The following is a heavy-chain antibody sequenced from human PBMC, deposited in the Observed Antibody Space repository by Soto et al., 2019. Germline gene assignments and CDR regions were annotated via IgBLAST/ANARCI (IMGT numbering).Heavy chain of an antibody. D-gene: IGHD6-13*01. CDR3: AKRIAEGSLIDS. J-gene: IGHJ4*02. CDR1: GFTFSSFG. V-gene: IGHV3-30*18. CDR2: ISYDGSLK. Sequence: QVQLVESGGGVVQPGRSLRLSCAASGFTFSSFGMHWVRQAPGKGLEWVAVISYDGSLKRYADSVKGRFTMSRDNSRNTLYLQMNSLTAEDKAVYYCAKRIAEGSLIDSWGQGTLVTVSS.